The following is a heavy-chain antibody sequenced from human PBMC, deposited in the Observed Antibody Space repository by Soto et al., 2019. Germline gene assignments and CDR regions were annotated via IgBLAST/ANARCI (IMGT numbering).Heavy chain of an antibody. V-gene: IGHV4-39*01. J-gene: IGHJ5*02. Sequence: PSETLSLTRTVSGDSIISSDFYWGWVRQPPGKGLEWIGSIFYLGSSYYNPSLKSRVTMSVDTSKNQFSLRLRSVTAADTALYFCARHSLALRKNNWFDPWGQGIMVTVSS. D-gene: IGHD3-3*02. CDR2: IFYLGSS. CDR3: ARHSLALRKNNWFDP. CDR1: GDSIISSDFY.